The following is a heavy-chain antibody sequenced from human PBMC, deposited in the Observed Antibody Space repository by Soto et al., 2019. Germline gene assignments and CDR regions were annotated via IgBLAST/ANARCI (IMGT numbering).Heavy chain of an antibody. J-gene: IGHJ6*02. Sequence: QVQLVESGGGVVQPGRSLRLSCAASGFTFSSYGMHWVRKAPGKGLEWVAVIWYDGSNKYYADSVKGRFTISRDNSKNTLYLQMNSLRAEDTAVYYCAREDSSSWYEDYYYGMDVWGQGTTVTVSS. CDR3: AREDSSSWYEDYYYGMDV. CDR1: GFTFSSYG. D-gene: IGHD6-13*01. CDR2: IWYDGSNK. V-gene: IGHV3-33*01.